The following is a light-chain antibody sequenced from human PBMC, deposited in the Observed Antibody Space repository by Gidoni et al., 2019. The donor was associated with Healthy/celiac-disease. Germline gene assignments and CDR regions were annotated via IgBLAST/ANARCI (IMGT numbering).Light chain of an antibody. Sequence: QSALTQPPSVSGSPGQPVTIPCTGTSSDVGSYNRVSWYQQPPGTAPKLMIYEVSNRPSGVPDRFSGSKSGNTASLTISGLQAEDEADYYCSSYTSSSTLYVFGTGTKVTVL. J-gene: IGLJ1*01. CDR1: SSDVGSYNR. CDR2: EVS. V-gene: IGLV2-18*02. CDR3: SSYTSSSTLYV.